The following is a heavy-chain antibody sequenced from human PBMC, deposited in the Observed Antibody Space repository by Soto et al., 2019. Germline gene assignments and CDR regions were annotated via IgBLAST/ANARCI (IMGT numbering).Heavy chain of an antibody. CDR1: GFTFSSYA. J-gene: IGHJ4*02. CDR3: AKDEVLAVAGTPFYFDY. V-gene: IGHV3-23*01. CDR2: ISGSGGST. D-gene: IGHD6-19*01. Sequence: EVQLLESGGGLVQPGGSLRLSCAASGFTFSSYAMSWVRQAPGKGLEWVSAISGSGGSTYYADSVKGRFTISRDNSKKTLYLQMNSLRAEDTAVYYCAKDEVLAVAGTPFYFDYWGQGTLVTVSS.